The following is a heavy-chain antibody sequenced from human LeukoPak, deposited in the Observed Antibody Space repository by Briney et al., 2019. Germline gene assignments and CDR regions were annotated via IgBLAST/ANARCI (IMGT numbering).Heavy chain of an antibody. D-gene: IGHD5-18*01. V-gene: IGHV1-8*01. CDR3: ARDKDGRGYSFFAYYYYYGMDV. J-gene: IGHJ6*02. CDR1: GYTFTSYD. CDR2: MNPNSGNT. Sequence: ASVKVSCKASGYTFTSYDINWVRQATGQGLEWMGWMNPNSGNTGYAQKFQGRVTMTRNTSISTAYMGLSSLRSEDTAVYYCARDKDGRGYSFFAYYYYYGMDVWGQGTTVTVSS.